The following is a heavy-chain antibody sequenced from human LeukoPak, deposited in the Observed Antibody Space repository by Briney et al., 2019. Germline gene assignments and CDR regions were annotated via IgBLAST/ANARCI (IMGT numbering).Heavy chain of an antibody. V-gene: IGHV1-18*01. CDR1: AYTFTSHG. Sequence: ASVKVSCKASAYTFTSHGISWVRQAPGQGLEWMGWISGSKGNTKSAQSLQGRVTMTTDTSTSTAYMELRSLRSDDTAVYYCARGTVSGADYYYMDVWGTGTTVTVSS. CDR2: ISGSKGNT. CDR3: ARGTVSGADYYYMDV. D-gene: IGHD1-26*01. J-gene: IGHJ6*03.